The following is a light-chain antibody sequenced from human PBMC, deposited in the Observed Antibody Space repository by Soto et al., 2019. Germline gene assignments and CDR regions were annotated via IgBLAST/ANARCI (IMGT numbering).Light chain of an antibody. CDR1: SSNIGNNY. Sequence: QSVLTQPPSVSAAPGQQVSISCSVSSSNIGNNYVSWYQQLPGTAPKLLIYDNNQRPSGIPDRFSGSKSGTSATLGITGLQTGDEADYYCGTWDSSLSAMVFAGGTKLTVL. CDR2: DNN. V-gene: IGLV1-51*01. CDR3: GTWDSSLSAMV. J-gene: IGLJ2*01.